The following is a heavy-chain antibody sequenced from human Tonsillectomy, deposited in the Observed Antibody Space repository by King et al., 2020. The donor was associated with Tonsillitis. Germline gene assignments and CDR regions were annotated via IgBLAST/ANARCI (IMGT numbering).Heavy chain of an antibody. D-gene: IGHD2-8*01. CDR3: ASLMRAVWFDP. CDR1: GGAFSDYH. V-gene: IGHV4-34*01. Sequence: VQLQQWGAGLLKPSETLSPTCAVYGGAFSDYHWTWIRQPPGKGREWIGEINPSGITNHNPSLNSRVTISVDTSKNQFSLKLSSVIAADTAVYYCASLMRAVWFDPWGQGTLVTVSS. CDR2: INPSGIT. J-gene: IGHJ5*02.